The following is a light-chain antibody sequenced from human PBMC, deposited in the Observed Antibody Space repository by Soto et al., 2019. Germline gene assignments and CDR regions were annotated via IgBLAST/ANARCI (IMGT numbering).Light chain of an antibody. Sequence: QSALTQPPSASGSPGQSVTISCTGTSSDIGYYDYVSWYQQLPGKAPKLMIYGVDKRPSGVPHRFSGTRSGSTASLTVSGLQAEDEAVYYRSSHAGKNKYVLFGGGTKVTVL. CDR3: SSHAGKNKYVL. V-gene: IGLV2-8*01. J-gene: IGLJ2*01. CDR2: GVD. CDR1: SSDIGYYDY.